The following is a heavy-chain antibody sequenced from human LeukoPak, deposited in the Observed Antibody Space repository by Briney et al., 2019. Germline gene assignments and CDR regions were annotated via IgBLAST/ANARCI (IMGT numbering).Heavy chain of an antibody. CDR3: AKSRSGGANWALQIFDN. J-gene: IGHJ4*02. D-gene: IGHD1-1*01. Sequence: GGSLRLSCAASGFTFSSYWMSWVRQSPARGLEWVASISPGGGTTYYADYVKGRFTISRDNSNNSLFVQMNSLRAGDTAVYFCAKSRSGGANWALQIFDNWGQGTLVTVSS. CDR1: GFTFSSYW. CDR2: ISPGGGTT. V-gene: IGHV3-23*01.